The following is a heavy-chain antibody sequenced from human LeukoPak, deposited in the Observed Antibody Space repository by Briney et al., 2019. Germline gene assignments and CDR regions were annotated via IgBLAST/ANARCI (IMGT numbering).Heavy chain of an antibody. V-gene: IGHV4-34*01. Sequence: PSETLSLTCAVYGGSFSGYYWSWIRQPPGKGLEWIGEINHSGSTNYNPSLKSRATISVDRSKNQFSLKLSSVTAADTAVYYCARGPTWIQFDYWGQGTLVTVSS. CDR2: INHSGST. J-gene: IGHJ4*02. CDR3: ARGPTWIQFDY. D-gene: IGHD5-18*01. CDR1: GGSFSGYY.